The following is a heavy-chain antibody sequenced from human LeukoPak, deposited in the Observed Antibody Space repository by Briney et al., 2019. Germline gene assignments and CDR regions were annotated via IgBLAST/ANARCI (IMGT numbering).Heavy chain of an antibody. CDR3: ARGRCSATVCYSNVFDF. CDR2: ITHSGST. CDR1: GGSFSGYY. J-gene: IGHJ3*01. D-gene: IGHD2-2*01. Sequence: SETQSLTCGVYGGSFSGYYWTWIRQPPGKGLEWIGEITHSGSTNYNPSLKSRVTMSVDTSKNQFSLRLTSVTAADTAVYFCARGRCSATVCYSNVFDFWGQGTMVTVSS. V-gene: IGHV4-34*01.